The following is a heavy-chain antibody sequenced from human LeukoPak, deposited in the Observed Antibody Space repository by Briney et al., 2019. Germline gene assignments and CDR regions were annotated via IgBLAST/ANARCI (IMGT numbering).Heavy chain of an antibody. CDR2: INPYTGNT. CDR1: GYTLTGYY. D-gene: IGHD2-15*01. J-gene: IGHJ6*03. Sequence: ASVKVSCKASGYTLTGYYIHWVRQAPGQGLEWMGWINPYTGNTNYAQKLQGRVTMTTDTSTSTAYMELRSLRSDDTAVYYCARDPRGGCSGGSCYSGYYYYYMDVWGKGTTVTVSS. CDR3: ARDPRGGCSGGSCYSGYYYYYMDV. V-gene: IGHV1-18*04.